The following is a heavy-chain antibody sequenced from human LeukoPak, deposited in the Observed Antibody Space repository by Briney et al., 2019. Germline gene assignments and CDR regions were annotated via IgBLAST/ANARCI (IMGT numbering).Heavy chain of an antibody. D-gene: IGHD2-8*01. V-gene: IGHV3-21*01. CDR2: ISSSSSYI. CDR1: GFTFSSYS. J-gene: IGHJ6*02. CDR3: ARGHCTNGVCSKGRRNFYYYGMDV. Sequence: KTGGSLRLYCAASGFTFSSYSMNWVRQAPGKGLEWVSSISSSSSYIYYADSVKGRFTISRDNAKNSLYLQMNSLRAEDTAVYYCARGHCTNGVCSKGRRNFYYYGMDVWGQGTTVTVSS.